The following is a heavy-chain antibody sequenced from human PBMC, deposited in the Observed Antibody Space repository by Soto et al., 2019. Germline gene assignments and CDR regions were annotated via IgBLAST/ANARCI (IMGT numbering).Heavy chain of an antibody. CDR3: ARYIPGVRYYGMDV. J-gene: IGHJ6*02. CDR1: GFTFSSYA. D-gene: IGHD2-2*01. CDR2: IGESGTPT. V-gene: IGHV3-23*01. Sequence: EVQLLESGGGLVQPGGSLRLSCAASGFTFSSYAMKWVRQPPGKGLEWVSLIGESGTPTYYPDSVKGRFTISRDNSGNTLFLEMYSLRAEDTAVYYCARYIPGVRYYGMDVWGQGTTVTVSS.